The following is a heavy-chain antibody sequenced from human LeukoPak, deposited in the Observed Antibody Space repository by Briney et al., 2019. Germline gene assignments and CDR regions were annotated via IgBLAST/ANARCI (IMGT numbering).Heavy chain of an antibody. CDR2: INPSGGSV. D-gene: IGHD3-3*01. CDR3: ARDPTVITASRITIFGGVKSPHNWFDP. CDR1: GYSFSSYY. J-gene: IGHJ5*02. V-gene: IGHV1-46*01. Sequence: ASVKVSCKASGYSFSSYYMHWVRQAPGQGLEWMGIINPSGGSVSYAQKFQGRVTMTRDTSTSTVYMELSSLRSEDTGVYYCARDPTVITASRITIFGGVKSPHNWFDPWGQGTLVSVSS.